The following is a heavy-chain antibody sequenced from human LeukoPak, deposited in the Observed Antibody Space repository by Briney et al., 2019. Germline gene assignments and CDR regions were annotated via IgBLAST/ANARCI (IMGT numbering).Heavy chain of an antibody. D-gene: IGHD3-22*01. CDR2: IYHSGST. CDR1: GYSISSGYY. V-gene: IGHV4-38-2*02. CDR3: ARVGRGNSGSLNYYGMDV. Sequence: PSETLSLTCTVSGYSISSGYYWGWIRQPPGKGLEWIGSIYHSGSTYYNPSLKSRVTISVDTSKNQFSLKLSSVTAADTAVYYCARVGRGNSGSLNYYGMDVWGQGTTVTVSS. J-gene: IGHJ6*02.